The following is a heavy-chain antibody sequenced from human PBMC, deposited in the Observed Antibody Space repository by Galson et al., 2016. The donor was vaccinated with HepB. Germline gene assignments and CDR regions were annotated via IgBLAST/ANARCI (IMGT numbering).Heavy chain of an antibody. CDR3: ARDRYCRGGSCYSLGPQIFRVHGNEFDY. Sequence: SVKVSCKASGNTFSNYDVNWVRQATGQGLEWMGWMNPNSGKTGYAQKFRGRITMTTETSTSTAYMELRSLRSDDTAVYYCARDRYCRGGSCYSLGPQIFRVHGNEFDYWGQGTLVTASS. J-gene: IGHJ4*02. CDR2: MNPNSGKT. CDR1: GNTFSNYD. D-gene: IGHD2-15*01. V-gene: IGHV1-8*01.